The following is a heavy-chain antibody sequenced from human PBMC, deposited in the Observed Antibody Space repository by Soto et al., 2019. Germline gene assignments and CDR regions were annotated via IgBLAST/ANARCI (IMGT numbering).Heavy chain of an antibody. CDR1: GFTFNDFE. D-gene: IGHD2-8*01. CDR3: ARGFGRCNY. V-gene: IGHV3-48*03. CDR2: IDGSGTTK. Sequence: EVQLLESGGGLVQPGGSLRLSCGVSGFTFNDFEMNWVRQAPGKGLEWLAYIDGSGTTKKYADSVRGRFTISRDNPNNSPGRPRTSSSAATTAIDYCARGFGRCNYWGQGTLVSVAS. J-gene: IGHJ4*02.